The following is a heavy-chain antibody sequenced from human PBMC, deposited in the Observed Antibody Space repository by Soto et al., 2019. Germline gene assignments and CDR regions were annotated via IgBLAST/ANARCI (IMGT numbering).Heavy chain of an antibody. J-gene: IGHJ6*02. CDR3: ARGEVGYSSGEPPRKGYYGMDV. Sequence: SETLSLTCAVYGGSFSGYYWSWIRQPPGKGLEWIGEINHSGSTNYNPSLKSRVTISVDTSKNQFSLKLSSVTAADTAVYYCARGEVGYSSGEPPRKGYYGMDVWGQGTTVTVSS. V-gene: IGHV4-34*01. CDR1: GGSFSGYY. CDR2: INHSGST. D-gene: IGHD6-19*01.